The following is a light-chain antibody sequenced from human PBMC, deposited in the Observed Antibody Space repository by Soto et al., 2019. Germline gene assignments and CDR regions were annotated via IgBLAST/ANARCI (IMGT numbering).Light chain of an antibody. Sequence: QSALTQPASVSGSPGQSITISCTGSSSDVGGYNYVSWYQHHPGKAPKLMIYDVTTRPSGVSHRFSGSKSGNTASLTISGLQAEDEADYYCYSYTSSSTRVFGGGTKVTV. CDR1: SSDVGGYNY. V-gene: IGLV2-14*03. CDR2: DVT. CDR3: YSYTSSSTRV. J-gene: IGLJ2*01.